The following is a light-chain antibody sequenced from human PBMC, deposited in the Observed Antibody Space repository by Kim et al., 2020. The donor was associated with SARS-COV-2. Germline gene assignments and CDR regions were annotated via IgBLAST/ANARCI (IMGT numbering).Light chain of an antibody. Sequence: DIQMTQSPSSLSASVGDRVTITCQASQDINNFLNWYQTKPGKAPKLLIYDASNLETGVPSRFSGSESGTDFTFTISSLQPEDIATYYCQQYDNLPLTFGGGTKVDIK. J-gene: IGKJ4*01. CDR2: DAS. CDR1: QDINNF. CDR3: QQYDNLPLT. V-gene: IGKV1-33*01.